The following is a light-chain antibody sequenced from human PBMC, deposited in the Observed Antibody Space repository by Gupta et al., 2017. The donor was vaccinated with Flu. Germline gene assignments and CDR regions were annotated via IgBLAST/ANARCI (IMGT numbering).Light chain of an antibody. V-gene: IGKV1-33*01. CDR2: DAS. J-gene: IGKJ5*01. Sequence: DIQMTQSPSSLSASVGDRVTITCQASQDISNYLNWYQQKPGEAPKLLIYDASNVETGVPSRFSGSGSGTDFTFTISSLQPEDVATYYCQQEDNLPITFGQGTQLEIK. CDR3: QQEDNLPIT. CDR1: QDISNY.